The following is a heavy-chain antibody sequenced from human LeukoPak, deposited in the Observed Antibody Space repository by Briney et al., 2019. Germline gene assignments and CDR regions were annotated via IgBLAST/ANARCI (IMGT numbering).Heavy chain of an antibody. V-gene: IGHV1-3*01. Sequence: ASVMVSCKASGYTFIRNAMHWVRQAPGQRLEWMGWINVGNGKTKYSQKFQGRVTITRDTSASTAYMEVSSLRSEDTAVYYCARDSPLSPYDYWGQGTLVTVSS. CDR2: INVGNGKT. D-gene: IGHD3-16*02. J-gene: IGHJ4*02. CDR1: GYTFIRNA. CDR3: ARDSPLSPYDY.